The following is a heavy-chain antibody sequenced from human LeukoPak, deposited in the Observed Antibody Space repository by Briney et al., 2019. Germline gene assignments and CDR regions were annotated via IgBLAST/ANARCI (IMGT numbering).Heavy chain of an antibody. V-gene: IGHV6-1*01. Sequence: SQTLSLTCAISGDSVSSNSAAWNWIRQSPSRGLEWLGRTYYRSKWYTEYSVSVKSRITINSDTSKNQFSLQLNSVTPEDTAVYYCASWGPTGDRYAFDIWGQGTTVTVSS. CDR1: GDSVSSNSAA. CDR2: TYYRSKWYT. CDR3: ASWGPTGDRYAFDI. D-gene: IGHD7-27*01. J-gene: IGHJ3*02.